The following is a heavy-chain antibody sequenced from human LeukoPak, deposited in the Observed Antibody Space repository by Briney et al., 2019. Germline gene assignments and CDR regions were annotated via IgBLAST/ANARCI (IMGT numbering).Heavy chain of an antibody. V-gene: IGHV4-31*03. D-gene: IGHD3-22*01. CDR3: ARVVAYYSTGYYLYYFDY. J-gene: IGHJ4*02. CDR1: GGSISSGGYY. Sequence: SETLSLTCTVSGGSISSGGYYWSWIRQHPGKGLEWIGYIHYSGDTYYSPSLKSRLTISVDTSKNQFSLRLRSVTAADTAVYYCARVVAYYSTGYYLYYFDYWGQGTLVTVAA. CDR2: IHYSGDT.